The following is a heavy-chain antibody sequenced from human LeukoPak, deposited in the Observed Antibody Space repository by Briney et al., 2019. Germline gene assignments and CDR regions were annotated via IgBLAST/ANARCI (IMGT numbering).Heavy chain of an antibody. V-gene: IGHV3-23*01. Sequence: GGSLRLSCAVSGITLSNYGMSWVRQAPGKGLEWVAGLSGSGGGTNYADSVQGRFTISRDNSRNTLYLHMKSLRADDTAVYYCAKALGDYEPFYYYYGLDVWARGPRSPSP. J-gene: IGHJ6*02. CDR2: LSGSGGGT. D-gene: IGHD4-17*01. CDR3: AKALGDYEPFYYYYGLDV. CDR1: GITLSNYG.